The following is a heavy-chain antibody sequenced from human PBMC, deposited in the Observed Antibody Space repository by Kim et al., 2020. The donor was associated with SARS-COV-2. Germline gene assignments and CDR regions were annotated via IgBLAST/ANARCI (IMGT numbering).Heavy chain of an antibody. CDR3: ARGYTIFGVVITQKYYYYGMDV. V-gene: IGHV1-69*13. CDR1: GGTFSSYA. D-gene: IGHD3-3*01. J-gene: IGHJ6*02. CDR2: IIPIFGTA. Sequence: SVKVSCKASGGTFSSYAISWVRQAPGQGLEWMGGIIPIFGTANYAQKFQGRVTITADESTSTAYMELSSLRSEDTAVYYCARGYTIFGVVITQKYYYYGMDVWGQGTTVTVSS.